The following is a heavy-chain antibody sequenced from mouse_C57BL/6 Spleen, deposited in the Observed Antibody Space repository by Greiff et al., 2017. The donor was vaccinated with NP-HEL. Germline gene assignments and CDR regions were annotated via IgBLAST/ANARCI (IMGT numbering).Heavy chain of an antibody. J-gene: IGHJ4*01. V-gene: IGHV1-82*01. CDR3: ARNFPIYYYGSVYAMDY. D-gene: IGHD1-1*01. Sequence: VQLQQSGPELVKPGASVKISCKASGYAFSSSWMNWVKQRPGKGLEWIGRIYPGDGDTNYNGKFKGKATLTADKSSSTAYMQLSSLTSEDSAVYFCARNFPIYYYGSVYAMDYWGQGTSVTVSS. CDR2: IYPGDGDT. CDR1: GYAFSSSW.